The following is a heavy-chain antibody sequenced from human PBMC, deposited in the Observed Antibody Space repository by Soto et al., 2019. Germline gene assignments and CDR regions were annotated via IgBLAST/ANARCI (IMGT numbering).Heavy chain of an antibody. CDR2: IYYSGST. CDR3: ARLYGDYGSYYYYMDV. CDR1: GGSVSSGSYY. D-gene: IGHD4-17*01. Sequence: PSETLSLTCTVSGGSVSSGSYYWGWIRQPPGKGLEWIGSIYYSGSTYYNPSLKSRVTISVDTSKNQSSLKLSSVTAADTAVYYCARLYGDYGSYYYYMDVWGKGTTVTVSS. J-gene: IGHJ6*03. V-gene: IGHV4-39*01.